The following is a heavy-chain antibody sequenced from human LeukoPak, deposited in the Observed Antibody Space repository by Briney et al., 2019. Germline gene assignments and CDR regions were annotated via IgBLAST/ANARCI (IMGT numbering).Heavy chain of an antibody. CDR1: GFTFSSYS. Sequence: GGSLRLSCAGSGFTFSSYSMNWVRQAPGKGLEWVSSISSSSSYIYYADSVKGRFTISRDNAKNSLYLQMNSLRAEDTAVYHCARDIRREMAIPFDVWGQGTLVTVSS. D-gene: IGHD5-24*01. CDR2: ISSSSSYI. J-gene: IGHJ3*01. V-gene: IGHV3-21*01. CDR3: ARDIRREMAIPFDV.